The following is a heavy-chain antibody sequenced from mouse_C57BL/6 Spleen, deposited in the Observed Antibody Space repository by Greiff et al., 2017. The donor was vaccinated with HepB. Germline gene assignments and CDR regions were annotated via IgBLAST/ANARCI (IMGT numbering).Heavy chain of an antibody. CDR1: GYTFTNYW. Sequence: QVQLKQSGAELVRPGTSVKMSCKASGYTFTNYWIGWAKQRPGHGLECIGDIYPGGGYTNYNEKFKGKATLTADKSSSTAYMQFSSLTSEDSAIYYGARRGLLHYYFDYWGQGTTLTVSS. D-gene: IGHD2-3*01. CDR3: ARRGLLHYYFDY. J-gene: IGHJ2*01. V-gene: IGHV1-63*01. CDR2: IYPGGGYT.